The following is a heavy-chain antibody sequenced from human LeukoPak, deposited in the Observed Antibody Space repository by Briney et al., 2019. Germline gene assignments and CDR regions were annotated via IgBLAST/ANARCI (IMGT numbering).Heavy chain of an antibody. CDR1: GGSISSYY. CDR3: ARDAGYGDYV. Sequence: SETLSLTCTVSGGSISSYYWSWIRQPPGKGLEWIGYIYYSGSTNYNPSLKSRVTISVDTSKNQFSPKLSSVTAADTAVYYCARDAGYGDYVWGQGTLVTVSS. V-gene: IGHV4-59*01. J-gene: IGHJ4*02. CDR2: IYYSGST. D-gene: IGHD4-17*01.